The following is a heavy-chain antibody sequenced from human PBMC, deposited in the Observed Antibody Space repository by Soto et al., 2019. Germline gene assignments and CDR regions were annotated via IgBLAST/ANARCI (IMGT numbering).Heavy chain of an antibody. D-gene: IGHD6-6*01. CDR3: AHSPYSSSSYYFDY. CDR2: IYWDDDK. CDR1: GFSLSTTGVG. V-gene: IGHV2-5*02. J-gene: IGHJ4*02. Sequence: QITLKGSGPTLVKPTQTLTRTCTFSGFSLSTTGVGVGWIRQPPGKALEWLALIYWDDDKRHSPFLNSRHTMTKDTSKNQVVHTMTNMDPVDTATYYCAHSPYSSSSYYFDYWGQGTLVTVSS.